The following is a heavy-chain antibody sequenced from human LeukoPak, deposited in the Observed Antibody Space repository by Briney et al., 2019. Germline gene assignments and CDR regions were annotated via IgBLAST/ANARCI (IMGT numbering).Heavy chain of an antibody. CDR3: AKGPRQQLEGYYYYYMDV. Sequence: GGSLRLSCAASGFTFSSYGMSWVRQAPGKGLEWVSAISGSGGSTYYADSVKGRFTISRDNSKNTLYLQMNSLRAEDTAVYYCAKGPRQQLEGYYYYYMDVWGKGTTVTVSS. D-gene: IGHD6-13*01. V-gene: IGHV3-23*01. CDR1: GFTFSSYG. J-gene: IGHJ6*03. CDR2: ISGSGGST.